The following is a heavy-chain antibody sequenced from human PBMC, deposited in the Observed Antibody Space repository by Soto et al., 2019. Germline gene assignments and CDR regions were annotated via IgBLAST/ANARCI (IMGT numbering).Heavy chain of an antibody. J-gene: IGHJ6*02. CDR1: GFTFSSYG. D-gene: IGHD5-12*01. CDR2: IWYDGSNK. V-gene: IGHV3-33*01. Sequence: GGSLRLSCAASGFTFSSYGMHWVRQAPGKGLEWVAVIWYDGSNKYYADSVKGRFTISRDTSKNTLYLQMNSLRAEDTAVYYCARDQVATIVDYYYGMDVWGQGTTVTVSS. CDR3: ARDQVATIVDYYYGMDV.